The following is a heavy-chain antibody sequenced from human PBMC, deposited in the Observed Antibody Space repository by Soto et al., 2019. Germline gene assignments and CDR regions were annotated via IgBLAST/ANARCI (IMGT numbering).Heavy chain of an antibody. CDR2: MNPNSGNT. Sequence: ASVKVSCKASGYTFTSYDINWVRQSTGQGLEWMGWMNPNSGNTGYAQRFQGRVTMTRNTSISTACMELSSLRSEDTAVYYCAVDIVVVVAAQAIWGQGTLVPVYS. CDR1: GYTFTSYD. D-gene: IGHD2-15*01. J-gene: IGHJ4*02. V-gene: IGHV1-8*01. CDR3: AVDIVVVVAAQAI.